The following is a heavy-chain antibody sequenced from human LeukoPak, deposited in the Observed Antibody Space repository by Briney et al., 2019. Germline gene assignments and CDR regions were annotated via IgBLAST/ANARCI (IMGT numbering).Heavy chain of an antibody. V-gene: IGHV3-49*04. CDR1: GFTFGDFA. Sequence: PGGSLRLSCTASGFTFGDFALSWVRQAPGKGLEWVGFIRGKAYGGTTEYAASVKGRFTISRDDSKSIASLQMNSLKTEDTAVYYCTRVPGGSYYRLDIWGQGTMVTVSS. CDR2: IRGKAYGGTT. D-gene: IGHD1-26*01. J-gene: IGHJ3*02. CDR3: TRVPGGSYYRLDI.